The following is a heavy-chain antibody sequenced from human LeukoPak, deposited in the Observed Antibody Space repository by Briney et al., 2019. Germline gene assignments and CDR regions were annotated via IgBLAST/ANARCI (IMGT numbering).Heavy chain of an antibody. V-gene: IGHV3-23*01. CDR1: GFTFSNYA. CDR2: ISNGGIST. D-gene: IGHD4/OR15-4a*01. J-gene: IGHJ4*02. CDR3: AKVSAADYIAGTFDY. Sequence: GGSLRLSCAASGFTFSNYAMSWVRQAPGKGLGWVSTISNGGISTYYADSVKGRFTISRDNSQNTLYLHMYSLRAEDTAIYYCAKVSAADYIAGTFDYWGQGTLVTVSS.